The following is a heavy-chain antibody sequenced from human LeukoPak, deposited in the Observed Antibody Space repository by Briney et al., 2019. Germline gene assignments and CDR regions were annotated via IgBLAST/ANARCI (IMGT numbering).Heavy chain of an antibody. CDR2: IKEDGSEK. D-gene: IGHD3-10*01. J-gene: IGHJ4*02. CDR3: ARENFGAGSYIDS. Sequence: GGSLRLSCAASGFTFSSYSMNWVRQAPGKGLEWVANIKEDGSEKYYVDSVKGRFTISRDNAKNSLYLQMNSLRAEDTAVYYCARENFGAGSYIDSWGQGTLVTVSS. CDR1: GFTFSSYS. V-gene: IGHV3-7*01.